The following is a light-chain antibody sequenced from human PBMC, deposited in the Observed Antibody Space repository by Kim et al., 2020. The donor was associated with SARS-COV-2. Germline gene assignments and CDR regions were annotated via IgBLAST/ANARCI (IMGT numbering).Light chain of an antibody. Sequence: ASVGDRVTITCRASQTINSYLNWYQQKPGEAPKLLIYAASTLQSGVPSRFSGSASGADFTLTISSLQPEDFATYYCQQSYNTPLTFGGGTKVDIK. V-gene: IGKV1-39*01. J-gene: IGKJ4*01. CDR1: QTINSY. CDR2: AAS. CDR3: QQSYNTPLT.